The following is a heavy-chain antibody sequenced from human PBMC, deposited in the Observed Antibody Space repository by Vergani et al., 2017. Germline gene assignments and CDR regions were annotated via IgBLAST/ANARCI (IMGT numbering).Heavy chain of an antibody. CDR1: GGSFSGYY. CDR3: ARGQVVAEPSGYFDL. V-gene: IGHV4-34*01. J-gene: IGHJ2*01. Sequence: QVQLQQWGAGLLKPSETLSLTCAVHGGSFSGYYWSWIRQPPGKGLEWIGEINHSGSTNYNPSLKSRVTISVDRSKNRFSLKLSYVTAADTSVYYCARGQVVAEPSGYFDLWGRGSLVTVSS. D-gene: IGHD5-12*01. CDR2: INHSGST.